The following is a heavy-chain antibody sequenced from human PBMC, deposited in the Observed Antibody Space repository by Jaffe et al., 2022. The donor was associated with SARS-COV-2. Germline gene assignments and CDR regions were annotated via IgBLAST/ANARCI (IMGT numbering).Heavy chain of an antibody. CDR2: INAANSDT. CDR3: ARGGAAAGTLGY. V-gene: IGHV1-3*01. D-gene: IGHD6-13*01. Sequence: QVQLVQSGAEMKKPGASVKVSCKASGYTFSRYPMHWVRQAPGQRLEWMGWINAANSDTRFSQKFEDRVTLTRDTTTNTVYMKLSSLRSEDTAVYYCARGGAAAGTLGYWGQGTLVTVSS. CDR1: GYTFSRYP. J-gene: IGHJ4*02.